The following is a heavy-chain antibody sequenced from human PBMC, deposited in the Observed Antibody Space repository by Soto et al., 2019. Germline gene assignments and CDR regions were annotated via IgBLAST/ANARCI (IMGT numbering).Heavy chain of an antibody. Sequence: SETLSLTCTVSGGSISSYYLSWIRQPPGKGLEWIGYIYYSGSTNYNPSLKSRVTISVDTSKNQFSLKLSSVTAADTAVYYCATASPYCGDFGYWGQGTLVTVSS. CDR1: GGSISSYY. CDR2: IYYSGST. D-gene: IGHD2-21*01. V-gene: IGHV4-59*01. CDR3: ATASPYCGDFGY. J-gene: IGHJ4*02.